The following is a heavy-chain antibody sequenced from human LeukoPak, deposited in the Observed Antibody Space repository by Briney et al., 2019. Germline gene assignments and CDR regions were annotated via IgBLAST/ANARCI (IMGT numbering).Heavy chain of an antibody. CDR3: ARTTVTTGRTNWFDP. CDR2: INQDGSDQ. V-gene: IGHV3-7*01. Sequence: GGSLRLSCAASGFIFSNSWMNWVRQAPGKGLEWVANINQDGSDQYYVDSVKGRFTISRDNAKNSLYLQMNSLRAEDTAVYYCARTTVTTGRTNWFDPWGQGTLVTVSS. D-gene: IGHD4-17*01. J-gene: IGHJ5*02. CDR1: GFIFSNSW.